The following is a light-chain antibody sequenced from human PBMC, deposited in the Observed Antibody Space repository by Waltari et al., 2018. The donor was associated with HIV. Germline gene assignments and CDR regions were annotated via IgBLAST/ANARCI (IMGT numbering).Light chain of an antibody. CDR1: QSISKTY. Sequence: EIVLTQSPGTLSLSPGERATLSCRASQSISKTYFAWYQHKRGQAPRLLFYGASTRATGIPDRFSGSGSGTEFTLTINRLEPEDFAVYYCQQYADSPYTFGQGTKLDI. CDR2: GAS. V-gene: IGKV3-20*01. CDR3: QQYADSPYT. J-gene: IGKJ2*01.